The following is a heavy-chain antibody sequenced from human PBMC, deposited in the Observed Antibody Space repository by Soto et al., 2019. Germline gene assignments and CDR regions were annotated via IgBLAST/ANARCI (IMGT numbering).Heavy chain of an antibody. D-gene: IGHD3-10*01. J-gene: IGHJ5*02. CDR3: GRMSGSGHMGWFDP. V-gene: IGHV3-33*01. Sequence: QVQLVESGGGLVQAGGSLRLSCAASGFTFSTYGMDWVRQAPGKGLEWVAIIWYVGSYKYHAAFMKGRFSIFRDNSKNTVFLRKSSLRVEDTAVYYCGRMSGSGHMGWFDPWGQGTMVTVSS. CDR1: GFTFSTYG. CDR2: IWYVGSYK.